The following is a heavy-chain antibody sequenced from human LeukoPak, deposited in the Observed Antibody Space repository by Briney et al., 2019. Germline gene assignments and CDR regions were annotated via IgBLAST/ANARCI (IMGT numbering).Heavy chain of an antibody. CDR1: GFTFSNAW. J-gene: IGHJ4*02. V-gene: IGHV3-30*18. Sequence: GGSLRLSCAASGFTFSNAWMSWVRQAPGKGLEWVAVISYDGSNKYYVDSVKGRFTISRDNSKNTLYLQMNSLRAEDTAVYYCAKLASTSPIDYWGQGTLVTVSS. CDR3: AKLASTSPIDY. CDR2: ISYDGSNK. D-gene: IGHD2-2*01.